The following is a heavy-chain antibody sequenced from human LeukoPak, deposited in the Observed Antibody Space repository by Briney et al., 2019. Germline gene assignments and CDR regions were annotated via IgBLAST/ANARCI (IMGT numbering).Heavy chain of an antibody. D-gene: IGHD1-14*01. CDR1: GFTFSSYW. CDR2: IKDDGSEK. Sequence: PGGSLRLSCVGSGFTFSSYWMTRVRQAPGKGLECVANIKDDGSEKYSVDSVKGRFTISRDNAKNLLYLQMSSLRAEDTAVYYCARARIDYWGQGTLVTVSS. CDR3: ARARIDY. J-gene: IGHJ4*02. V-gene: IGHV3-7*04.